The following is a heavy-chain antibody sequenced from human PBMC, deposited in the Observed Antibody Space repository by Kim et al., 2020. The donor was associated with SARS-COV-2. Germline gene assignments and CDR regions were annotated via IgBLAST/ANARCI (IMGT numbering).Heavy chain of an antibody. Sequence: SETLSLTCAVSGASITSGDYSWSWIRQPSGRGLEWIGYIYHGGNTVYNPSFKSRVTMSLDRSNNQISLKLTSMTAADTAVYYCAGDFGSGSYRFDYWGQGTLVTVSS. J-gene: IGHJ4*02. D-gene: IGHD3-10*01. CDR2: IYHGGNT. CDR1: GASITSGDYS. V-gene: IGHV4-30-2*01. CDR3: AGDFGSGSYRFDY.